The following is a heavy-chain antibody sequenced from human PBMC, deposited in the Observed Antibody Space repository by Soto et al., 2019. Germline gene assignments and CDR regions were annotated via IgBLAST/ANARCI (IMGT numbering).Heavy chain of an antibody. CDR2: AYHNGLT. Sequence: SETLSLTCAVSGDSVTSNVWWSWVRQPPGKGLEWIGEAYHNGLTDYNPSLKSRVTMSVDTSKNEFSLKLTSLTAADTAIYYCARDAAVTGESDRFDYWGQGTLVTFSS. CDR3: ARDAAVTGESDRFDY. CDR1: GDSVTSNVW. J-gene: IGHJ4*02. V-gene: IGHV4-4*02. D-gene: IGHD6-19*01.